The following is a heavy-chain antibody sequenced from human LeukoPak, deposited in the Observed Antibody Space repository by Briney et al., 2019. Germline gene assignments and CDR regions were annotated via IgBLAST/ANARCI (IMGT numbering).Heavy chain of an antibody. CDR3: ARGFFNLSEGYCSSTSCYAFDY. Sequence: PSETLSLTCAVYGGSFSGYYWSWIRQPPGKGLEWIREINHSGSTNYNPSLKSRVTISVDTSKNQFSLKLSSVTAADTAVYYCARGFFNLSEGYCSSTSCYAFDYWGQGTLVTVSS. D-gene: IGHD2-2*01. V-gene: IGHV4-34*01. CDR2: INHSGST. J-gene: IGHJ4*02. CDR1: GGSFSGYY.